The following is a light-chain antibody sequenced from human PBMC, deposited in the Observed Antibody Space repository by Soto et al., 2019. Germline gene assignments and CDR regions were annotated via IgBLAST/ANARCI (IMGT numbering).Light chain of an antibody. V-gene: IGKV2-28*01. CDR3: MQALQTPYT. Sequence: DIVMTQSPLSLPVTPGEPASISCRSSQSLLHSNGYNFLDWYLQKPGQSPQLLIYLGSNRASGVHDRFSGSGSGKDFTLRISTVEAEDVGIYYCMQALQTPYTFGQGTKLEIK. CDR1: QSLLHSNGYNF. CDR2: LGS. J-gene: IGKJ2*01.